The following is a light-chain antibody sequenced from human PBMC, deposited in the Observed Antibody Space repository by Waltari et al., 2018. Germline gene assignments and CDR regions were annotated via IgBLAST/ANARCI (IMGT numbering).Light chain of an antibody. CDR1: QSISDW. J-gene: IGKJ1*01. V-gene: IGKV1-5*03. CDR2: KTS. Sequence: DIQMTQSPSTLSASVGDRVTITCRASQSISDWLAWYKQKPGKAPELLIYKTSILESGVPSRFSGSGSGTEFTLTITSLQPDDFATYFCQHYNSYSPWTFGQGTKVEIK. CDR3: QHYNSYSPWT.